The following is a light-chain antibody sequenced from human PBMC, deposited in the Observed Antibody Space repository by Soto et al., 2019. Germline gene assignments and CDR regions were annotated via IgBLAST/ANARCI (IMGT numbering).Light chain of an antibody. J-gene: IGKJ4*01. Sequence: DSQMTQFPSTLAASVGDRVTITCRARQNINRWLAWYQQRPGKAPNLLIHKASTLEVGVPSRFSGSASGTEFTLTISSLQPDDFAVYFCLQYNVYPLSCGGGTKVEIK. CDR2: KAS. V-gene: IGKV1-5*03. CDR1: QNINRW. CDR3: LQYNVYPLS.